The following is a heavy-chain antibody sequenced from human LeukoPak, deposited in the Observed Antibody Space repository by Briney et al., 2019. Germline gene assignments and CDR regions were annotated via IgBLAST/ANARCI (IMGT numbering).Heavy chain of an antibody. CDR3: ARDGLPHGITIFGVVTLGDYYYYGMDV. D-gene: IGHD3-3*01. CDR1: GFTFSSYS. J-gene: IGHJ6*02. CDR2: ISSSSSYI. Sequence: PGGSLRLSCAASGFTFSSYSMNWVRQAPGKGLEWVSSISSSSSYIYYADSVKGRFTISRDNAKNSLYLQMNSLRAEDTAVYYCARDGLPHGITIFGVVTLGDYYYYGMDVWGQGTTVTVSS. V-gene: IGHV3-21*01.